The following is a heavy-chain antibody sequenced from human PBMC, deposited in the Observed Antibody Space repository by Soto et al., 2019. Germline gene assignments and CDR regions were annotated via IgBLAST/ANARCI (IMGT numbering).Heavy chain of an antibody. J-gene: IGHJ4*02. CDR3: ARDYERALTKGYYFDS. Sequence: QVQLVESGGGVVRPGRSLRLSCAAAGFRFSDYAIHWDRQAPGKGLEWVTLISDDGTNKFYADSVKGRFTISRDNSKNMLFLQMNSLRVEDTALYYCARDYERALTKGYYFDSWGRGTLVTVSS. V-gene: IGHV3-30-3*01. D-gene: IGHD3-16*01. CDR1: GFRFSDYA. CDR2: ISDDGTNK.